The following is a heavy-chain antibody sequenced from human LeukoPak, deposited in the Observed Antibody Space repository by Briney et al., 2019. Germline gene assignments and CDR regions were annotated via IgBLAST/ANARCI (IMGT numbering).Heavy chain of an antibody. CDR1: GFTFSSYA. Sequence: GGSLRLSCAASGFTFSSYAMSWVRQSPGKGREWVSAISGSGGSTYYADSVKGRFTISRDNSKNTLYLQMNSLRAEDTAVYYCAKDQRRDSKTRTGYYFDYWGQGTLVTVSS. CDR2: ISGSGGST. D-gene: IGHD3-22*01. V-gene: IGHV3-23*01. J-gene: IGHJ4*02. CDR3: AKDQRRDSKTRTGYYFDY.